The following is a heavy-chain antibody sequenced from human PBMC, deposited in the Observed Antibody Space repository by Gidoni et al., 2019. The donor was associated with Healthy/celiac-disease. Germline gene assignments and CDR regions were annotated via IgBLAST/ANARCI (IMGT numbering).Heavy chain of an antibody. CDR1: GFTVSSNY. CDR3: ARALYSGYDYNFDY. J-gene: IGHJ4*02. CDR2: IYSGGST. V-gene: IGHV3-66*02. Sequence: EVQLVESGGGLVQPGGSLRLSCVASGFTVSSNYMRWVRQAPGKGLEGVSVIYSGGSTYYADSVKGRFTISRDNSKNTLYLQMNSLRAEDTAVYYCARALYSGYDYNFDYWGQGTLVTVSS. D-gene: IGHD5-12*01.